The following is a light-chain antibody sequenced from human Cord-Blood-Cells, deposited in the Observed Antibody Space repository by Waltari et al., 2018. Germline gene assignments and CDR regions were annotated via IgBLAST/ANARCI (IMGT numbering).Light chain of an antibody. J-gene: IGLJ2*01. Sequence: QSALTQPRSVSGSPGQSVTISCTGTSSDVGGYNYVSWYQQHPGKAPKLMIYDVSKPSGGPGRFSGSKSGNTASLTISGLQAEDEADYYCCSYAGSYTVVFGGGTKLTVL. V-gene: IGLV2-11*01. CDR1: SSDVGGYNY. CDR2: DVS. CDR3: CSYAGSYTVV.